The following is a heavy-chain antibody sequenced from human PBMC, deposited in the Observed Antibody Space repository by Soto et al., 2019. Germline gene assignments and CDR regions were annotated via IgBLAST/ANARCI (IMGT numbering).Heavy chain of an antibody. CDR3: ARIYDSRGGHEAFDI. CDR2: INAGNGNT. V-gene: IGHV1-3*01. Sequence: GASVKVSCKASGYTFTGYAMHWVRQARGQRFEWMGWINAGNGNTKYSQKFQGRVTITRDTSASTAYMELRSLRTEDTHVYYCARIYDSRGGHEAFDIWGKGTMVTVSS. J-gene: IGHJ3*02. CDR1: GYTFTGYA. D-gene: IGHD3-22*01.